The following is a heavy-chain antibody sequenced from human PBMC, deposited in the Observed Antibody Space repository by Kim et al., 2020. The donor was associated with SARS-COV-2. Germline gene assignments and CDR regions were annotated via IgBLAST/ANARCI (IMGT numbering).Heavy chain of an antibody. V-gene: IGHV1-24*01. J-gene: IGHJ5*02. CDR1: GYTLTELS. CDR2: FDPEDGET. D-gene: IGHD2-2*01. CDR3: ATSCSVTTCHWFDP. Sequence: ASVKVSSKVSGYTLTELSMHWVRQAPGKGLEWMGGFDPEDGETIYAQKFQGRVTMTEDTSTDTAYMELSSLRSEDTAVYYCATSCSVTTCHWFDPWGQGTLVTVSS.